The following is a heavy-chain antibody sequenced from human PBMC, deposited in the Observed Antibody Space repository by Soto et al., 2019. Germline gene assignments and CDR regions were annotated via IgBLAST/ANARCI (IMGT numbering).Heavy chain of an antibody. CDR2: VYYNENT. CDR1: GCPISSFTYY. Sequence: XETLSLTCSVSGCPISSFTYYWGWIRQPRGKGLEWIGTVYYNENTYYNPSLKSRVTITVDTAKNQFSLNLRSVTAADTAMYFCARRERYYGSPGWFDHWGPGTLVTVSS. D-gene: IGHD3-10*01. CDR3: ARRERYYGSPGWFDH. V-gene: IGHV4-39*01. J-gene: IGHJ5*02.